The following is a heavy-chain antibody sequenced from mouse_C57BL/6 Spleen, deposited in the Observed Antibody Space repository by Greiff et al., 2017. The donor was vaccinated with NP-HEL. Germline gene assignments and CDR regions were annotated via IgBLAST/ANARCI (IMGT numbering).Heavy chain of an antibody. CDR3: ARSTMVTTGGYWYFDV. CDR2: ISGGGGNT. V-gene: IGHV5-9*01. J-gene: IGHJ1*03. Sequence: EVHLVESGGGLVKPGGSLKLSCAASGFTFSSYTMSWVRQTPEKRLEWVATISGGGGNTYYPDSVKGRFTISRDNAKNTLYLQMSSLRSEDTALYYCARSTMVTTGGYWYFDVWGTGTTVTVSS. D-gene: IGHD2-2*01. CDR1: GFTFSSYT.